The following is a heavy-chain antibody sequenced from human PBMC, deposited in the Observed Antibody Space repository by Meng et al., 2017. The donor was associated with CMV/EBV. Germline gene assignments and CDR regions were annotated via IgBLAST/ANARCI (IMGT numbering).Heavy chain of an antibody. CDR1: GYRYSDHY. J-gene: IGHJ4*02. V-gene: IGHV1-2*02. D-gene: IGHD1-1*01. Sequence: QVQQVPPGAEVKRPGASVKVSCQTSGYRYSDHYMHWERQAPGQGLEWMGWIYPNSGGTHYAQKFQDRVTMTRDTSISTVYMELSRLTSDDTAVYYCVRDHNWGPDYWGQGTLVTVSS. CDR2: IYPNSGGT. CDR3: VRDHNWGPDY.